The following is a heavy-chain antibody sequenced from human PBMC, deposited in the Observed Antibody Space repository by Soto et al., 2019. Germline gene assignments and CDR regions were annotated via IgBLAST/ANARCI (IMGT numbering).Heavy chain of an antibody. V-gene: IGHV3-30*04. J-gene: IGHJ6*02. CDR2: ISYDGSNK. Sequence: VGSLRLSCAASGFTFSSYAIHWVRQAPGKGLEWVTVISYDGSNKYYADSVKGRFTISRDNSKDTLYLQMNSLRAEDTAVYYCARTVIPAAIFYYYYGMDVWGQGTTVTVSS. D-gene: IGHD2-2*01. CDR1: GFTFSSYA. CDR3: ARTVIPAAIFYYYYGMDV.